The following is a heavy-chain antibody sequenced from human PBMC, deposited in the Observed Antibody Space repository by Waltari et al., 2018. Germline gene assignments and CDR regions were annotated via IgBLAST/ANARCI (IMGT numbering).Heavy chain of an antibody. D-gene: IGHD3-10*01. V-gene: IGHV4-4*02. Sequence: QVQLQESGPGLVKPSGTLSLTCAVSGGSISSSNWWRWVRQPPGKGVEWIGNIYHNVSTYYNPSLKSRVTISVDTSKNQFSLKLSSVTAADTAVYYCARVPMVRGVLAFMDVWGQGTTVTVSS. J-gene: IGHJ6*02. CDR2: IYHNVST. CDR3: ARVPMVRGVLAFMDV. CDR1: GGSISSSNW.